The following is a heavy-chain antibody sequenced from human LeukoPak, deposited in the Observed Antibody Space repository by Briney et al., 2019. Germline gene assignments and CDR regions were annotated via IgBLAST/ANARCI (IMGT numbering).Heavy chain of an antibody. CDR1: GYTFTSYY. Sequence: ASVKVSCKASGYTFTSYYMHWVRQAPGQGLEWMGIINPSGGSAIYAQNFQGRVTMTRDTSTSTVFMELSGLKSEDTAVYYCARDVASSGYYWDWGQGTLVTVSS. V-gene: IGHV1-46*01. CDR3: ARDVASSGYYWD. D-gene: IGHD3-22*01. J-gene: IGHJ4*02. CDR2: INPSGGSA.